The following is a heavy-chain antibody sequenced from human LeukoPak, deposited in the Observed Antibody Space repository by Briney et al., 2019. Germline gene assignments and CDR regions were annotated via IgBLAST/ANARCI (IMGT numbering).Heavy chain of an antibody. CDR1: GFTFSSYG. J-gene: IGHJ4*02. D-gene: IGHD3-10*01. V-gene: IGHV3-30*18. CDR2: ISYDGSNK. Sequence: GGSLRLSCAASGFTFSSYGMHWVRQAPGKGLEWVAVISYDGSNKYYADSVKGRFTISRDNSKNTLYLQMNSLRAEDTAVYYCAKEGGVLWFGSHFGYWGQGTLVTVSS. CDR3: AKEGGVLWFGSHFGY.